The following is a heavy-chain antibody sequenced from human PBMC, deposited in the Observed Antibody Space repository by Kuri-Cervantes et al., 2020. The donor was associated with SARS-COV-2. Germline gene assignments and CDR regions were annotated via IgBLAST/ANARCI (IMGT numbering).Heavy chain of an antibody. J-gene: IGHJ4*02. D-gene: IGHD7-27*01. CDR2: ISAYNGDT. CDR3: ARDRTGDGDREYYFDY. Sequence: ASVKVSCKASGGTFSSYAISWVRQAPGQGLEWMGWISAYNGDTNYAQNVQGRVTMTTDTSTNTAYMELRSLRSDDTAVYYCARDRTGDGDREYYFDYWGQGTLVTVSS. CDR1: GGTFSSYA. V-gene: IGHV1-18*01.